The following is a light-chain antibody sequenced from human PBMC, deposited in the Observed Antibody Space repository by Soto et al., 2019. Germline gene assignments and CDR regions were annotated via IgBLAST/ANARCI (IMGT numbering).Light chain of an antibody. Sequence: QSALTQPASVSGSPGQSITISCTGTSSDVGGYNFVSWYQQHPGEAPKLMIYEVDYRPSGVSNRFSGSRSGNTASLTISGLKAEDEADYYCSSYSSSSTWVFGGGTKLTVL. J-gene: IGLJ3*02. V-gene: IGLV2-14*01. CDR3: SSYSSSSTWV. CDR1: SSDVGGYNF. CDR2: EVD.